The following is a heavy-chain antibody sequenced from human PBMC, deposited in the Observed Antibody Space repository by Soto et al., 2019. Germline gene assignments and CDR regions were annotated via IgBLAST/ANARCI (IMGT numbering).Heavy chain of an antibody. CDR3: ARGYCTGGSCYRPGFDY. Sequence: SETLSLTCTVSGGSMVSYYWSWIRQPPGKGLEWIGYIYYGGSPKYSPSLKSRVTISADTSKNQISLKVSSVTAADTAVYYCARGYCTGGSCYRPGFDYWGQGTLVTVS. D-gene: IGHD2-15*01. J-gene: IGHJ4*02. CDR1: GGSMVSYY. CDR2: IYYGGSP. V-gene: IGHV4-59*01.